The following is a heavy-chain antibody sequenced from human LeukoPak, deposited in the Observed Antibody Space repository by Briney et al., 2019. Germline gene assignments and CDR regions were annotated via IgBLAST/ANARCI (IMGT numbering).Heavy chain of an antibody. V-gene: IGHV3-7*01. Sequence: PGGSLRLSCAASGFTFSSYWMSWVRRAPGKGLEWVANIKQDGSEKYYVDSVKGRFTISRDNAKNSLYLQMNSLRAEDTAVYYCARLCVYGSYYFDYWGQGTLVTVSS. CDR1: GFTFSSYW. D-gene: IGHD5/OR15-5a*01. CDR2: IKQDGSEK. CDR3: ARLCVYGSYYFDY. J-gene: IGHJ4*02.